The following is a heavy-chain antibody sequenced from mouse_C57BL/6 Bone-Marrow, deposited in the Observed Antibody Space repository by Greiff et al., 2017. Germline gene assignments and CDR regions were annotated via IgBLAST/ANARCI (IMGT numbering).Heavy chain of an antibody. Sequence: VQLQQPGAELVKPGASVKLSCKASGYTFTSYWMQWVKQRPGQGLEWIGEIDPSDSYTNYNQKFKGKATLTVDTSSSTAYMQLSSLTSEDAAVYYCARSLITTVGPGYFDVWGTGTTVTVSS. V-gene: IGHV1-50*01. CDR1: GYTFTSYW. D-gene: IGHD1-1*01. CDR3: ARSLITTVGPGYFDV. J-gene: IGHJ1*03. CDR2: IDPSDSYT.